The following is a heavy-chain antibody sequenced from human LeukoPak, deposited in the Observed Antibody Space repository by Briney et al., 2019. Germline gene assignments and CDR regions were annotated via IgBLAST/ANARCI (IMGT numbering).Heavy chain of an antibody. D-gene: IGHD6-19*01. Sequence: ASVKVSCKASGYIFTSFYMHWVRQAPGQGLEWMGIISPSGGSTSYEQKFQGRVTMTRDTSTSTVYMQLSSLRSEDTAVYYCARGWAGTREGLDYWGQGTLVTVSS. CDR3: ARGWAGTREGLDY. V-gene: IGHV1-46*01. CDR1: GYIFTSFY. CDR2: ISPSGGST. J-gene: IGHJ4*02.